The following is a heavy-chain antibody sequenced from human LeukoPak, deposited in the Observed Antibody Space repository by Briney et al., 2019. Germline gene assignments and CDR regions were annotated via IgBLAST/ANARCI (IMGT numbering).Heavy chain of an antibody. J-gene: IGHJ4*02. CDR1: GFTFSSYS. CDR3: ARDQGAITMTVVVPPDY. D-gene: IGHD3-22*01. CDR2: ISSSSSYI. V-gene: IGHV3-21*01. Sequence: GGSLRLSCAASGFTFSSYSMNWVRQAPGKGLEWVSSISSSSSYIYYADSVKGRFTISRDNAKNSLYLQMNSLRAEDTAVYYCARDQGAITMTVVVPPDYWGQGTLVTVSS.